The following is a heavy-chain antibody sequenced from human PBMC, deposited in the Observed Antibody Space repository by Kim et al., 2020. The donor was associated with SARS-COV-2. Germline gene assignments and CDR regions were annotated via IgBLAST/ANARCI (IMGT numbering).Heavy chain of an antibody. V-gene: IGHV4-39*01. J-gene: IGHJ6*02. CDR1: GGSISSSSYY. CDR3: ARHGLGIRYCSSTSCSPGGMDV. Sequence: SETLSLTCTVSGGSISSSSYYWGWIRQPPGKGLEWIGSIYYSGSTYYNPSLKSRVTISVDTSKNQFSLKLSSVTAADTAVYYCARHGLGIRYCSSTSCSPGGMDVWGQGTTVTVSS. D-gene: IGHD2-2*01. CDR2: IYYSGST.